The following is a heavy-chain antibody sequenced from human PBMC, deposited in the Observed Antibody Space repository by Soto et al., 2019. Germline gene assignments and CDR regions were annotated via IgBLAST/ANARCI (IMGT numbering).Heavy chain of an antibody. CDR3: ARGLLVVAAIDY. V-gene: IGHV1-8*01. CDR1: GYTFTSYD. D-gene: IGHD2-15*01. CDR2: MNPNSGNT. J-gene: IGHJ4*02. Sequence: ASVKVSCKASGYTFTSYDINWVRQATGQGLEWMGWMNPNSGNTGYAQKFQGRVTMTRNTSISTAYMELSSLRSEDTAVYYCARGLLVVAAIDYWGQGTLVTVSS.